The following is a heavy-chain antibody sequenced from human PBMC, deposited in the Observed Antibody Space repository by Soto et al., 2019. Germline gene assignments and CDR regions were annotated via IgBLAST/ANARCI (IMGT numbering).Heavy chain of an antibody. Sequence: PSQTLSLTCTVSGASISGFYWSWIRNSAGKGLEWIGRIYATGTTDYNPSLKSRVMMSVDTSKKQFSLKLRSVAAADTAVYYCVRDGTKTLRDGFDPWGQGISVTVSS. CDR1: GASISGFY. V-gene: IGHV4-4*07. J-gene: IGHJ5*02. CDR2: IYATGTT. D-gene: IGHD1-1*01. CDR3: VRDGTKTLRDGFDP.